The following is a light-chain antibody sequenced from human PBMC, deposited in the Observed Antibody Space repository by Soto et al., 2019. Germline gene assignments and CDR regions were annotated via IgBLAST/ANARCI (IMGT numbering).Light chain of an antibody. CDR3: KQYGRTLT. V-gene: IGKV2-28*01. J-gene: IGKJ5*01. CDR1: QRPRHNNGSRY. CDR2: CTS. Sequence: VTTQPLLSPPVPPLEPPAISCRSSQRPRHNNGSRYLDWYVQKPGQAPKLLIYCTSNRAPGVPDRFSGSGSGTDFTLKISRLEPEDFATYYCKQYGRTLTFGQGTRLEIK.